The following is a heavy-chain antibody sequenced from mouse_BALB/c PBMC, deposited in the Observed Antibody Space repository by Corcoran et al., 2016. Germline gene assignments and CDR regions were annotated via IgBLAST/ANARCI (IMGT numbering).Heavy chain of an antibody. J-gene: IGHJ4*01. CDR3: AKEFYVNLYYARDY. D-gene: IGHD1-1*01. CDR2: INTYTGEP. Sequence: QIQLVQSGPELKKPGETVKISCKASGYTFTNSGMNCVKQAPGKGLKWRGWINTYTGEPTYADDFKGRFAFSLETSASTAYLQINNLKNEDTATYFCAKEFYVNLYYARDYWGQGTSVTVSS. V-gene: IGHV9-3-1*01. CDR1: GYTFTNSG.